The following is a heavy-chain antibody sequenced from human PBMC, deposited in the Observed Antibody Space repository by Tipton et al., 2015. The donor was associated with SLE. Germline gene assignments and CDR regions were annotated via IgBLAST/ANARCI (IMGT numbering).Heavy chain of an antibody. CDR3: AKDNRLASGVYGVQDWFDP. V-gene: IGHV3-33*06. CDR1: GFSFNYYG. D-gene: IGHD5/OR15-5a*01. CDR2: IWYDGTNK. J-gene: IGHJ5*02. Sequence: SLRLSCAASGFSFNYYGMNWVRQAPCKGLEWVAVIWYDGTNKYYADSVKGRFTISRDNSKKTLYLQMNSLRAEDTAVYYCAKDNRLASGVYGVQDWFDPWGQGTLVTVST.